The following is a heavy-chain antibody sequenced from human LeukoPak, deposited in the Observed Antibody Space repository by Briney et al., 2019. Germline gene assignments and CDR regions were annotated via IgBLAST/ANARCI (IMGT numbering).Heavy chain of an antibody. Sequence: SETLSLTCTVSGYSISSGYYWGWIRQPPGKGLEWIGSIYHSGSTYYNPSLKSRVTISVDTSKNQFSLKLSSVTAADTAVYYCAITSGGSGRYDYWGQGSLVTVSS. CDR3: AITSGGSGRYDY. CDR1: GYSISSGYY. V-gene: IGHV4-38-2*02. CDR2: IYHSGST. J-gene: IGHJ4*02. D-gene: IGHD3-10*01.